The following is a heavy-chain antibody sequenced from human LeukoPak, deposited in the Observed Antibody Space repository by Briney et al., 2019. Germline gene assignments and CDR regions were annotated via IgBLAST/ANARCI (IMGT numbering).Heavy chain of an antibody. V-gene: IGHV3-30*02. CDR3: AKEQYYYDSSGLGV. D-gene: IGHD3-22*01. Sequence: PGGSLRLSCAASGFTFSNYGMSWVRQAPGKGLEWVAFIRYDGSNKYYADSVKGRFTISRDNSKNTLYLQMNSLRAEDTAVYYCAKEQYYYDSSGLGVWGQGTLVTVSS. J-gene: IGHJ4*02. CDR1: GFTFSNYG. CDR2: IRYDGSNK.